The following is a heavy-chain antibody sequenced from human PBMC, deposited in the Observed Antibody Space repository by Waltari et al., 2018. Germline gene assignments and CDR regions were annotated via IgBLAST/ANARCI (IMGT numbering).Heavy chain of an antibody. D-gene: IGHD3-10*01. CDR3: ARQEVWVQGVIGWFDP. V-gene: IGHV4-38-2*01. CDR1: GYSISSGYY. J-gene: IGHJ5*02. CDR2: IYHSGST. Sequence: QVQLQESGPGLVKPSETLSLTCAVSGYSISSGYYWGWFRQPPGKGLEWIGSIYHSGSTYYNPSLKSRVTISVDTSKNQFSLKLSSVTAADTAVYYCARQEVWVQGVIGWFDPWGQGTLVTVSS.